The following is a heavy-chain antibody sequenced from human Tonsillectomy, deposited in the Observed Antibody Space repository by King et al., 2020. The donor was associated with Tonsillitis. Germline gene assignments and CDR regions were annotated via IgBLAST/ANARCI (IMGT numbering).Heavy chain of an antibody. J-gene: IGHJ4*02. Sequence: GQLVQSGAEVKKPGATVKISCKVSGYTFSDYYLHWVQQAPGKGLQWMGLLDPEDGKTKYAEKFQGRVTITADTSTDTAYMELRSLTSEDTAVYYCATDIGYGVNGSPLAFDYWGQGTLVTVSS. V-gene: IGHV1-69-2*01. D-gene: IGHD4-23*01. CDR2: LDPEDGKT. CDR3: ATDIGYGVNGSPLAFDY. CDR1: GYTFSDYY.